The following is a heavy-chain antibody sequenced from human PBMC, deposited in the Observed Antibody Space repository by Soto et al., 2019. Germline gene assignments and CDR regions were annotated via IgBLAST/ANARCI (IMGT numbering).Heavy chain of an antibody. CDR2: IYYSGNT. V-gene: IGHV4-59*01. J-gene: IGHJ6*02. Sequence: SETLSLTCSVSGGTIGSYYWSWIRQPPGKGLEWIGYIYYSGNTNYNPSLKSRVTISVDTSKNQVSLKVYSVTAADTALYYCASSGRDLGSSSPKGKNYYSYYGLDVWGQGTTVTVSS. CDR3: ASSGRDLGSSSPKGKNYYSYYGLDV. CDR1: GGTIGSYY. D-gene: IGHD6-13*01.